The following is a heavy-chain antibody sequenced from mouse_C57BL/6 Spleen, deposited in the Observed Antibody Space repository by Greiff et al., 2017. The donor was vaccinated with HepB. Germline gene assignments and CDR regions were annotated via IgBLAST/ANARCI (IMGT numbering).Heavy chain of an antibody. J-gene: IGHJ2*01. V-gene: IGHV1-76*01. CDR2: IYPGSGNT. Sequence: VKLQESGAELVRPGASVKLSCKASGYTFTDYYINWVKQRPGQGLEWIARIYPGSGNTYYNEKFKGKATLTAEKSSSTAYMQLSSLTSEDSAVYFCARSDYYGSSGYFDYWGQGTTLTVSS. CDR1: GYTFTDYY. CDR3: ARSDYYGSSGYFDY. D-gene: IGHD1-1*01.